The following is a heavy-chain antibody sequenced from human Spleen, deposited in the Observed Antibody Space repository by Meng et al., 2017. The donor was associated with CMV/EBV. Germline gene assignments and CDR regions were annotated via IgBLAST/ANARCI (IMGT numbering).Heavy chain of an antibody. CDR1: GGSISSGGYY. D-gene: IGHD5-24*01. Sequence: SETLSLTCTVSGGSISSGGYYWSWIRQHPGKGLEWIGYIYYSGSTYYNPSLKSRVTISVDTSKNQFSLKLSSVTAADTAVYYCARGVRDGYNPDMYYFDYWGQGTPVTVSS. CDR2: IYYSGST. J-gene: IGHJ4*02. CDR3: ARGVRDGYNPDMYYFDY. V-gene: IGHV4-31*03.